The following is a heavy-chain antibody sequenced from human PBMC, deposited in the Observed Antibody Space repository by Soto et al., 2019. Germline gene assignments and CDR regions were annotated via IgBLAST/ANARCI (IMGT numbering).Heavy chain of an antibody. J-gene: IGHJ5*02. CDR2: IKQDGSEK. CDR1: GFTFSSYW. Sequence: PGGSLRLSCAASGFTFSSYWMSWVRQAPGKGLEWVANIKQDGSEKYYVDSVEGRFTISSDNAKNSLYLQMNSLRAEDTAVYYCARDIAVAANWFDPWGQGTLVTVSS. D-gene: IGHD6-19*01. V-gene: IGHV3-7*01. CDR3: ARDIAVAANWFDP.